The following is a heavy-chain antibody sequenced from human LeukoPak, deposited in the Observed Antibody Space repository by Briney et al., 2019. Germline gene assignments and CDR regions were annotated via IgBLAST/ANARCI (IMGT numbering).Heavy chain of an antibody. D-gene: IGHD3-16*01. CDR3: ATDGGGFDY. CDR1: GFTFDDYS. Sequence: GWSLRLSCAASGFTSGFTFDDYSMNWVRHAPCQGLEWVSSISSSSSYIYYADSVKGRFTISRDNAKNSLYLQMNSLRAEDTAVYYCATDGGGFDYWGQGTLVTVSS. V-gene: IGHV3-21*01. J-gene: IGHJ4*02. CDR2: ISSSSSYI.